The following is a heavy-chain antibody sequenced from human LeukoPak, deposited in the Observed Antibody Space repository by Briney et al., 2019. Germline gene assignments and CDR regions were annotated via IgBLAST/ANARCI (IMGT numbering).Heavy chain of an antibody. D-gene: IGHD2-2*02. CDR3: AKDSADSRYCSSTSCYKYFDY. Sequence: PGGSLRLSCAASGFTFSSYAMSWVRQAPGRGLEWVSAISGSGGSTYYADSVKGRLTISRDNSKNTLYLQMNSLRAEDTAVYYCAKDSADSRYCSSTSCYKYFDYWGQGTLVTVSS. V-gene: IGHV3-23*01. J-gene: IGHJ4*02. CDR1: GFTFSSYA. CDR2: ISGSGGST.